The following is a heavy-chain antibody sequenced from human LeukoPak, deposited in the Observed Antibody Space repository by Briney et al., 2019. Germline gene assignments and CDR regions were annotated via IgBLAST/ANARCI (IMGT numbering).Heavy chain of an antibody. D-gene: IGHD3-10*01. CDR3: TRRRQYYYGSGSYYNQHNWFDP. CDR2: ISATGSTT. Sequence: GGSLRLSCAASGFTFSTYAMTWVRQAPGKGLESVSLISATGSTTYYAESVRGRFTISRDNSKNTLYLQMNTLRVEDTAVYYCTRRRQYYYGSGSYYNQHNWFDPWGQGTLVTVSS. CDR1: GFTFSTYA. J-gene: IGHJ5*02. V-gene: IGHV3-23*01.